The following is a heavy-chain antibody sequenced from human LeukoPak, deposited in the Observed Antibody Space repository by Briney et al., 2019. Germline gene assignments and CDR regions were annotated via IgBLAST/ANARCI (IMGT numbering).Heavy chain of an antibody. CDR1: GGSISSSSYY. CDR2: IYYSGST. CDR3: ARGITGALGY. D-gene: IGHD1-20*01. Sequence: SETLSLTCTVSGGSISSSSYYWGWIRQPPGKGLEWIGSIYYSGSTYYNPSLKSRVTISVDTSKNQFSLKLSSVTAADTAVYYCARGITGALGYWGQGTLVTVSS. V-gene: IGHV4-39*07. J-gene: IGHJ4*02.